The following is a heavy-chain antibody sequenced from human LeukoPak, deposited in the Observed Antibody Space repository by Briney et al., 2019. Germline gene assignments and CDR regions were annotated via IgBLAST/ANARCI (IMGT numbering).Heavy chain of an antibody. CDR1: GGSFSGYY. CDR3: ASQDIVVVPAAIPGY. Sequence: PAETLSLTCAVYGGSFSGYYWSWVRQPPGKGLEWMGEINHSGSTNYNPSLKSRVTISVDTSKNQFSLKLSSVTAADTAVYYCASQDIVVVPAAIPGYWGQGTLVTVSS. V-gene: IGHV4-34*01. D-gene: IGHD2-2*02. CDR2: INHSGST. J-gene: IGHJ4*02.